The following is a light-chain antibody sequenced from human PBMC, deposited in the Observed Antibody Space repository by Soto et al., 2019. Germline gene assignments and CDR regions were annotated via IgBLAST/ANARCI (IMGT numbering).Light chain of an antibody. CDR2: EVT. Sequence: QSALTQPASVSGSPGQSITISCTGTSGDIGSYTYVSWYQQYPGKAPKLLISEVTNRPSGVSNRFSGSKSGNTASLTISGLQAEDEAHYYCSSYTTISPPVVFGGGTKLTVL. V-gene: IGLV2-14*01. J-gene: IGLJ2*01. CDR3: SSYTTISPPVV. CDR1: SGDIGSYTY.